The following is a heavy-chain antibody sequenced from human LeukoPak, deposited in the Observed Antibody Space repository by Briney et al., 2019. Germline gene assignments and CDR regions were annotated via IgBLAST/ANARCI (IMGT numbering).Heavy chain of an antibody. CDR2: ISRSGDIT. J-gene: IGHJ4*02. V-gene: IGHV3-23*01. Sequence: GGSLRLSCAASGAAFSKYGMKWVRQAAGAGLEYISGISRSGDITHYADSVKGRFTISRDNVKNALYLQMNSLRAEDTALYYCATEGFYFWGPGTQVTVSS. CDR1: GAAFSKYG. CDR3: ATEGFYF.